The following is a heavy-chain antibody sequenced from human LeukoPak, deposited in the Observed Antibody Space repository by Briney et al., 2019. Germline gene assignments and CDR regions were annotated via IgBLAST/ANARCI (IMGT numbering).Heavy chain of an antibody. D-gene: IGHD6-19*01. CDR1: GYTITSYY. V-gene: IGHV1-46*01. CDR2: INPSGGST. J-gene: IGHJ4*02. Sequence: ASVKVSCKASGYTITSYYMHWVRQAPGQGLEWMGIINPSGGSTSYAQKFQGRVTMTRDTSTSTVYMELSSLRSEDTAVYYCARLPYPPYSSGLPPTGYYFDYWGQRTLVTVSS. CDR3: ARLPYPPYSSGLPPTGYYFDY.